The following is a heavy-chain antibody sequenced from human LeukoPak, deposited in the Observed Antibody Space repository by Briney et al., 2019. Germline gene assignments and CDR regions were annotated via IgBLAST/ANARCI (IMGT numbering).Heavy chain of an antibody. CDR1: GYTFTSYG. D-gene: IGHD2-21*02. J-gene: IGHJ4*02. CDR2: ISAYNGNT. CDR3: ARDVTAIGVYFDY. Sequence: ASVTLSCKSSGYTFTSYGISWVRQAHGQGLEWMGWISAYNGNTNYAQKLQGRVTMTTDTSTSTAYMELRSLRSDDTAVYYCARDVTAIGVYFDYWGQGALVTVSS. V-gene: IGHV1-18*01.